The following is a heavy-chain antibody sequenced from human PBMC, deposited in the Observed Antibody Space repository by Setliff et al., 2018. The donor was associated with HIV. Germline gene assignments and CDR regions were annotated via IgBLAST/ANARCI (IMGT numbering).Heavy chain of an antibody. V-gene: IGHV3-23*01. CDR1: GFPFSSSN. D-gene: IGHD3-10*01. CDR3: AKLGGSGSYSNAFDY. Sequence: PGGSLRLSCAASGFPFSSSNMHWVRQAPGQGLEWMSYITGDSSRTDYADSVKGRFTSSRDNSRNTLYLQMNSLRAEDTAVYFCAKLGGSGSYSNAFDYWGQGTLVTVSS. CDR2: ITGDSSRT. J-gene: IGHJ4*02.